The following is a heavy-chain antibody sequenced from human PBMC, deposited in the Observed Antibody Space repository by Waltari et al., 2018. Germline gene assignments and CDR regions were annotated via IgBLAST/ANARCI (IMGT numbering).Heavy chain of an antibody. V-gene: IGHV4-39*07. CDR3: AREDQWDWNDERGIDY. D-gene: IGHD1-1*01. CDR2: IYYSGST. J-gene: IGHJ4*02. Sequence: QLQLQESGPGLVKPSETLSLTCTVSGGSISSSSYYWGWIRQPPGKGLEWIGSIYYSGSTYYNPSLKSRVPISVDTSKNQFSLKLSSVTAADTAVYYCAREDQWDWNDERGIDYWGQGTLVTVSS. CDR1: GGSISSSSYY.